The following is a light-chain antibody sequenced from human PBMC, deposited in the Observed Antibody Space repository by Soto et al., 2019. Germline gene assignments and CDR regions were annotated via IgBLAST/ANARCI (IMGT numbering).Light chain of an antibody. CDR2: AAS. CDR3: QGLNDYPIT. J-gene: IGKJ5*01. V-gene: IGKV1-9*01. Sequence: DIQLTQSPSFLSASVGDRVTITCRASQGISSYLAWYQQKPGEAPKFLIYAASTLRGGVPSRLSGSGAGTEFTLNISSLQPEDFATYYCQGLNDYPITFGQGTRLEIK. CDR1: QGISSY.